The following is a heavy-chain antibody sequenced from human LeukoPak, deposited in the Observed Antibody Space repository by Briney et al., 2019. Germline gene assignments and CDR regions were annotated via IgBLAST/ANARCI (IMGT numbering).Heavy chain of an antibody. CDR2: IIPIFGTA. D-gene: IGHD6-13*01. CDR1: GGTFSSYA. CDR3: ARVGVRSSWLFDY. J-gene: IGHJ4*02. V-gene: IGHV1-69*05. Sequence: SVKVSCKASGGTFSSYAISGVRQAPGQGLEWMGGIIPIFGTANYAQKFQGRGTITTDESTRTAYMELSSLRSEDTAVYYCARVGVRSSWLFDYWGQGPLVTVSS.